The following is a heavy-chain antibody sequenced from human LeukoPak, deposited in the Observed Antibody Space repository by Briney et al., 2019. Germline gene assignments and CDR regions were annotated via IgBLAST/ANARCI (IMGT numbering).Heavy chain of an antibody. J-gene: IGHJ4*02. Sequence: PGGSLGLSCAASGFTFSSYAMSWVRQAPGKGLEWVSAISGSGGSTYYADSVKGRFTISRDNSKNTLYLQMNSLRAEDTAVYYCAKTPLVIVATTTTFDYWGQGTLVTVSS. CDR2: ISGSGGST. V-gene: IGHV3-23*01. D-gene: IGHD5-12*01. CDR1: GFTFSSYA. CDR3: AKTPLVIVATTTTFDY.